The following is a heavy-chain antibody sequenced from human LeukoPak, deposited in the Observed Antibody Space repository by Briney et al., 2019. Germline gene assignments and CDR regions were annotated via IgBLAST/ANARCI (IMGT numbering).Heavy chain of an antibody. Sequence: ASVKVSCKTSGYTYTNYGVSWVRQAPGQGLEWMGCISAYNGNADHAQKLQGRVTMTADTSTSTAYMELRSLRSDDTAVYYRAIVGAYCTTTTCLDYWGQGTLVTVSS. D-gene: IGHD2-2*01. CDR1: GYTYTNYG. J-gene: IGHJ4*02. CDR2: ISAYNGNA. V-gene: IGHV1-18*01. CDR3: AIVGAYCTTTTCLDY.